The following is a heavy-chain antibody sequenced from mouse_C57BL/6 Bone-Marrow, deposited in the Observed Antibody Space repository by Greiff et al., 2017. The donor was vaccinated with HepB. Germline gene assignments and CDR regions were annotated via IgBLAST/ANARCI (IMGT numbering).Heavy chain of an antibody. CDR3: ARPPHYYGSSHYFDY. V-gene: IGHV1-81*01. CDR1: GYTFTSYG. CDR2: IYPRSGNT. Sequence: QDQLQQSGAELARPGASVKLSCKASGYTFTSYGISWVKQRTGQGLEWIGEIYPRSGNTYYNEKFKGKATLTADKSSSTAYMELRSLTSEDSAVYVCARPPHYYGSSHYFDYWGQGTTLTVSS. D-gene: IGHD1-1*01. J-gene: IGHJ2*01.